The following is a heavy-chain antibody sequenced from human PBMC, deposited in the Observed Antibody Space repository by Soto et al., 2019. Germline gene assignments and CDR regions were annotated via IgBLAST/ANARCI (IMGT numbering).Heavy chain of an antibody. CDR3: ARGDRSPYYSDSSGSQSAFDI. CDR2: IYHSGST. CDR1: GYSISSGYY. V-gene: IGHV4-38-2*01. D-gene: IGHD3-22*01. Sequence: SETLSLTCAVSGYSISSGYYWGWIREPPGEGLEWIGSIYHSGSTYYNPSLKSRVTISVDTSKNQFSLKLSSVTAADTAVYYCARGDRSPYYSDSSGSQSAFDIWGQGTTVNVSS. J-gene: IGHJ3*02.